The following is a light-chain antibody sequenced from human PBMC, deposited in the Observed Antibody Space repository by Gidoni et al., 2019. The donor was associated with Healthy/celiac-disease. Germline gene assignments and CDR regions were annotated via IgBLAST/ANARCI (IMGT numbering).Light chain of an antibody. J-gene: IGKJ1*01. Sequence: DIVLTQSPATLSVSPGERATLSCMASQSVSSNLAWYQQKPGQAPRLLIYGASTRATGIPARFSGSGSGKEFTSTSSSLKSEYVAVYYCQQYNNWPRTLGQGTKVEIK. CDR3: QQYNNWPRT. CDR1: QSVSSN. V-gene: IGKV3-15*01. CDR2: GAS.